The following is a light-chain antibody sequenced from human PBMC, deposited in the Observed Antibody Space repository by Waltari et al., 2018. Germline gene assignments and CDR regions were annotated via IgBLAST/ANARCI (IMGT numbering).Light chain of an antibody. Sequence: QSALTQPAAVSGSPGQSVTISCTGARRDIGRYYLVSWYQQHPGNAPKLVISDVNKRPSGVSDRFSGSKSGDTASLTISGLHFEDEADYYCCSYAGNYIWVFGGGTRLTV. J-gene: IGLJ3*02. V-gene: IGLV2-23*02. CDR1: RRDIGRYYL. CDR3: CSYAGNYIWV. CDR2: DVN.